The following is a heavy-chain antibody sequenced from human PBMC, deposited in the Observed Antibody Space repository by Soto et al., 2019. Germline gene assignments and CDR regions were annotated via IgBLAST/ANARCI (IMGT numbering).Heavy chain of an antibody. V-gene: IGHV3-33*01. D-gene: IGHD6-19*01. CDR1: GFPFSSYG. CDR3: AREVVEQWNDYYYGMDV. Sequence: GGSLRLSCAASGFPFSSYGMHWVRQAPGKGLEWVAVVWYDGSNKYYADSVKGRFTISRDNSKNTLYLQMNSLRAEDTAVYYCAREVVEQWNDYYYGMDVWGQGTTVTVSS. J-gene: IGHJ6*02. CDR2: VWYDGSNK.